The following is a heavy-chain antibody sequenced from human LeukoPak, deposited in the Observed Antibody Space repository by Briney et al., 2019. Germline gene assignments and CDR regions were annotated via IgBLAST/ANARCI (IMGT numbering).Heavy chain of an antibody. CDR3: AGPGGDSSGYYSPYWYFDL. V-gene: IGHV4-59*08. D-gene: IGHD3-22*01. CDR1: GGSLSSYY. J-gene: IGHJ2*01. CDR2: IYYSGST. Sequence: SETLSLTCTVSGGSLSSYYWSWIRQPPGKGLEWIGYIYYSGSTNYNPSLKSRVTISVDTSKIHFSLKLSSVTAADTAIYYCAGPGGDSSGYYSPYWYFDLWGRGTLVTVSS.